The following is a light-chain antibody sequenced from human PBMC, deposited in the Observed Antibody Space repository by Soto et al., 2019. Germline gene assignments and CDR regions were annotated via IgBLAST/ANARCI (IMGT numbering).Light chain of an antibody. CDR2: DAS. J-gene: IGKJ1*01. V-gene: IGKV1-5*01. Sequence: DIQMTQSPSTLSASLGDRVTITCRASQGISRWLAWYQQRPGKAPKLLIYDASTLHSGVSSRFSGSGSGTEFTLTITTLQPDDFATYFCQHYRRNTWSFGPGTKVDIK. CDR1: QGISRW. CDR3: QHYRRNTWS.